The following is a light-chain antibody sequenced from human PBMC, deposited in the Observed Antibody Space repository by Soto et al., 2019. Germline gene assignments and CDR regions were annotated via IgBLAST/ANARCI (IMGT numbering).Light chain of an antibody. V-gene: IGLV2-14*01. CDR1: SSDVGGYNY. J-gene: IGLJ2*01. CDR3: RSYTSSIYGV. Sequence: QSALTQPASVSGSPGQSITISCTGTSSDVGGYNYVSWYQQHTGKAPKLMIYDVSNRPSGVSNRFSGSKFGNRASLPISGLQAEDEADYYFRSYTSSIYGVFGGGIKLTVL. CDR2: DVS.